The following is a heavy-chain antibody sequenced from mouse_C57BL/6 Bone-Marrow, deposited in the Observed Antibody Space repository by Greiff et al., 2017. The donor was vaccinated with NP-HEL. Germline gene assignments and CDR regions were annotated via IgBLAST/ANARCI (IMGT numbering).Heavy chain of an antibody. D-gene: IGHD2-1*01. CDR1: GFTFSDYY. V-gene: IGHV5-16*01. CDR2: INYDGSST. Sequence: EVKLVESEGGLVQPGSSMKLSCTASGFTFSDYYMAWVRQVPEKGLEWVANINYDGSSTYYLDSLKSRFIISRDNAKNILYLQMSSLKSEDTATYYCARRDGNRYFDVWGTGTTVTVSS. J-gene: IGHJ1*03. CDR3: ARRDGNRYFDV.